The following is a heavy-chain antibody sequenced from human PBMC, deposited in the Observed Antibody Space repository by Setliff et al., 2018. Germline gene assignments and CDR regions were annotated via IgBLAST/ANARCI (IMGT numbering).Heavy chain of an antibody. J-gene: IGHJ5*02. D-gene: IGHD3-3*02. Sequence: PSETLSLTCTVSGDSISSGSYYWTWIRQPAGKGLEWIGHFHTGGSTNYNRSLRSRVSISVDTSKNQFSLKLSSVTAADTALYYCAKESLAINTRWFDPWGQGILVTVSS. CDR3: AKESLAINTRWFDP. CDR1: GDSISSGSYY. CDR2: FHTGGST. V-gene: IGHV4-61*09.